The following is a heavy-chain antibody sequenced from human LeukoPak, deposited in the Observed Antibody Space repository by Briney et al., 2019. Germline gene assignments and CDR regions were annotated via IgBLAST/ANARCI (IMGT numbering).Heavy chain of an antibody. D-gene: IGHD6-19*01. CDR1: GFTFSYYS. CDR2: ISSSSGYI. V-gene: IGHV3-21*01. J-gene: IGHJ4*02. Sequence: PGGSLRLSCAASGFTFSYYSMNWVRQAPGKGLEWVSSISSSSGYIPYADSVKGRFTISRDNAKNSLYLRMNSLRAEDTAVYYCARTPGYSSGRYYFDYWGQGTLVTVSS. CDR3: ARTPGYSSGRYYFDY.